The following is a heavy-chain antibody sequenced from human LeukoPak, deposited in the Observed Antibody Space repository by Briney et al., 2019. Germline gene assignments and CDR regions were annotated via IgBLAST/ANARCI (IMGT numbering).Heavy chain of an antibody. CDR3: ARRDGYCSGGSCYFNWFDP. V-gene: IGHV5-51*01. CDR2: IYPGDSDT. CDR1: GYSFTSYW. Sequence: GESRKISCKGSGYSFTSYWIGWVRQMPGKGLEWMGIIYPGDSDTRYSPSFKGKVTISADKSISTSYQQWSSLKASDTAMYYCARRDGYCSGGSCYFNWFDPWGQGTLVTVSS. J-gene: IGHJ5*02. D-gene: IGHD2-15*01.